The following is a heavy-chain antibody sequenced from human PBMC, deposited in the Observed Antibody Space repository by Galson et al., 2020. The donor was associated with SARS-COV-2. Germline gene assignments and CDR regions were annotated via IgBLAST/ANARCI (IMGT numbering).Heavy chain of an antibody. D-gene: IGHD6-13*01. Sequence: GGSLRLSCGVSGFTFSSYGMNWVRQPPGKGLEWVAVISYDGTNKYYADSVKGRFTISRDNSKNTLYLQMNSLRPDDTAVYYCAKGSTSWKRRDFDYWGQGTLVTVSS. J-gene: IGHJ4*02. CDR1: GFTFSSYG. CDR3: AKGSTSWKRRDFDY. V-gene: IGHV3-30*18. CDR2: ISYDGTNK.